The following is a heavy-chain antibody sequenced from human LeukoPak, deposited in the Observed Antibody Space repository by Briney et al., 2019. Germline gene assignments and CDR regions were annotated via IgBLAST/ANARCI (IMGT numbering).Heavy chain of an antibody. J-gene: IGHJ4*02. Sequence: SGPTLVNPTQTLTLTCSFSGFSLSSNGVGVGWIRQPPGKALEWLAFIFWDDNQHYNPSLKTRLTITKDTSKNQVVLTMTNMDPVDTATYYCAHRGMLFGGVITFDYWSQGTLVTVSS. D-gene: IGHD3-3*01. CDR3: AHRGMLFGGVITFDY. CDR1: GFSLSSNGVG. CDR2: IFWDDNQ. V-gene: IGHV2-5*02.